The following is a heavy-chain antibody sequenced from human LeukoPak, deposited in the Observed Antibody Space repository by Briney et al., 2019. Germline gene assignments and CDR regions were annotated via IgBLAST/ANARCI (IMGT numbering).Heavy chain of an antibody. D-gene: IGHD4-17*01. CDR1: GFTFSSYW. V-gene: IGHV3-7*01. CDR2: IKQDGSEK. J-gene: IGHJ3*02. CDR3: ASPAVTTEDAFDI. Sequence: PGGSLRLSCAASGFTFSSYWMSWVRQAPGKGLEWVANIKQDGSEKYYVDSVKGRFTISRDNAKNSLYLQMNSLRAEDTAVYYCASPAVTTEDAFDIWGQGTMVTVSS.